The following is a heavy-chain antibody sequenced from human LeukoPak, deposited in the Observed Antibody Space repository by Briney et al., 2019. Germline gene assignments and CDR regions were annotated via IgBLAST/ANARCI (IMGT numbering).Heavy chain of an antibody. D-gene: IGHD3-3*01. Sequence: ASVKVSCKASGYTFTSYGISWVRQAPGQGLEWMGWISAYNGNTNYAQKLQGRVTMTPDTSTSTAYMELRSLRSDDTAVYYCARVEITIFGVVITYHDAFDIWGQGTMVTVSS. CDR1: GYTFTSYG. CDR2: ISAYNGNT. V-gene: IGHV1-18*01. CDR3: ARVEITIFGVVITYHDAFDI. J-gene: IGHJ3*02.